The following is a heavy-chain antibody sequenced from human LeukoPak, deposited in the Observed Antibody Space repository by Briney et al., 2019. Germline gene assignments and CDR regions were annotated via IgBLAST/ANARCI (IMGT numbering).Heavy chain of an antibody. Sequence: GGSLRLSCAASGFTFSDYSMSWVRQAPGKGLEWVSAISGSGGSTYYADSVKGRFTISRDNAKNSLYLQMNSLRAEDTAVYYCARGILAAAGGYYFDYWGQGTLVTVSS. CDR1: GFTFSDYS. CDR3: ARGILAAAGGYYFDY. CDR2: ISGSGGST. J-gene: IGHJ4*02. D-gene: IGHD6-13*01. V-gene: IGHV3-11*04.